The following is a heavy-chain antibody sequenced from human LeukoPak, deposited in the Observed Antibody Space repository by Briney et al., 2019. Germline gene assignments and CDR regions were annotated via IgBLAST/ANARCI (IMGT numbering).Heavy chain of an antibody. J-gene: IGHJ4*02. V-gene: IGHV1-46*01. CDR3: ARREDSSGYYYYY. D-gene: IGHD3-22*01. Sequence: EASVKVSCKASGYTFSNYNMHWVRQAPGQGLEWMGIINPSGGYTTYAQKFQGRVTMTRDTSTSTVSMELSSLRSEDTAVYFCARREDSSGYYYYYWGQGTLVTVSS. CDR1: GYTFSNYN. CDR2: INPSGGYT.